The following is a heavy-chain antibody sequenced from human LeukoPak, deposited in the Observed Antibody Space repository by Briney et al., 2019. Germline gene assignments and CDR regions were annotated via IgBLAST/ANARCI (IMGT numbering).Heavy chain of an antibody. CDR1: GGSISGGGYY. Sequence: PSQTLSLTCTVSGGSISGGGYYWSWIRQHPGKGLEWIGYIYYSGSTYYNPSLKSRVTISVDTSKNQFSLKLSSVTAADTAVYYCARVGTAYYYYGMDVWGQGTTVTVSS. CDR2: IYYSGST. J-gene: IGHJ6*02. V-gene: IGHV4-31*03. CDR3: ARVGTAYYYYGMDV.